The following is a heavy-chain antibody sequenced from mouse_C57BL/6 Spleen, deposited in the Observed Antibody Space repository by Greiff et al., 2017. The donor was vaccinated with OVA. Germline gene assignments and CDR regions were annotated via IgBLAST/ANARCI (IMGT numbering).Heavy chain of an antibody. CDR1: GYTFTSYW. CDR3: ARSEELGRWFAY. V-gene: IGHV1-55*01. J-gene: IGHJ3*01. CDR2: IYPGSGST. Sequence: VKLQQPGAELVKPGASVKMSCKASGYTFTSYWITWVKQRPGQGLEWIGDIYPGSGSTNYNEKFKSKATLTVDTSSSTAYMQLSSLTSEDSAVYYCARSEELGRWFAYWGQGTLVTVSA. D-gene: IGHD4-1*01.